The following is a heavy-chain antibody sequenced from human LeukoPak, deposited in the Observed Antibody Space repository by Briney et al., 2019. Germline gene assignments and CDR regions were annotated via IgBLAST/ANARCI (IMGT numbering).Heavy chain of an antibody. D-gene: IGHD4-17*01. V-gene: IGHV3-21*01. CDR1: GFTFITYS. CDR3: ARDYYGDYVFDY. J-gene: IGHJ4*02. CDR2: ISSSSTYI. Sequence: PGGSLRLSCAASGFTFITYSMHWVRQAPGKGLEWVSSISSSSTYIYYADSVKGRFTISRDNAKNSLYLQMHSLRAEDTAVYYCARDYYGDYVFDYWGQGTLVTVSS.